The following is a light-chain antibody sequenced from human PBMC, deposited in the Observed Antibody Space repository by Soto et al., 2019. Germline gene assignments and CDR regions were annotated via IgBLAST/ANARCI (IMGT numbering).Light chain of an antibody. CDR3: CSYAGSKDVV. Sequence: QSALTQPASVSGSPGQSITISCTGTSSDVGSYNLVSWYQQHPGKAPKLMIYEGSKWPSGVSNRFSGSKSGNTASLTISGLQAEDEADYYCCSYAGSKDVVFGGGTKLTVL. CDR2: EGS. CDR1: SSDVGSYNL. V-gene: IGLV2-23*01. J-gene: IGLJ2*01.